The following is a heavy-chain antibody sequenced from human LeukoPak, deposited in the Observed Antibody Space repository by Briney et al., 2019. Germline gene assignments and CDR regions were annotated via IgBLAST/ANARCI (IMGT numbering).Heavy chain of an antibody. D-gene: IGHD6-13*01. CDR1: GYTFTSYA. Sequence: GASVKVSCKASGYTFTSYAMHWVRQAPGQRLEWMGWINAGNGNTKYSQKFQGRVTITRDTSASTAYMELSSLRSEDTAVYYCARGYIAAAGTGPPHSLYGMDVWGQGTTVTVSS. CDR3: ARGYIAAAGTGPPHSLYGMDV. V-gene: IGHV1-3*01. CDR2: INAGNGNT. J-gene: IGHJ6*02.